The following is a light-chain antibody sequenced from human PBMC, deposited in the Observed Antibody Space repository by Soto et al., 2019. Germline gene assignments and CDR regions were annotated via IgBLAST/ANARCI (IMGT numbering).Light chain of an antibody. Sequence: EIVLTQSPGTLSLSPGERATLSCRASQSVRSSSLAWYQQKSGQAPRLLIYGASSRATGIPDRFSGSGSGTDFTLTISRLEPEEFAVYYCQQYGSSPYTFGQGTKLEIK. J-gene: IGKJ2*01. V-gene: IGKV3-20*01. CDR3: QQYGSSPYT. CDR2: GAS. CDR1: QSVRSSS.